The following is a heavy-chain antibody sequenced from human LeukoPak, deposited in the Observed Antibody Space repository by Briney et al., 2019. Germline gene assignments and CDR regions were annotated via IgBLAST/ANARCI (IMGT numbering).Heavy chain of an antibody. CDR3: ARALFYFDSSGYSFDY. Sequence: SETLSLTCTVSGGSISSSSYYWGWLRQPPGKGLEWIGSIYYSGSTYYNPSLKSRVTISVDTSKNQFSLKLSSVTAADNSVYYCARALFYFDSSGYSFDYWGEGTLVTVSS. V-gene: IGHV4-39*01. D-gene: IGHD3-22*01. CDR2: IYYSGST. J-gene: IGHJ4*02. CDR1: GGSISSSSYY.